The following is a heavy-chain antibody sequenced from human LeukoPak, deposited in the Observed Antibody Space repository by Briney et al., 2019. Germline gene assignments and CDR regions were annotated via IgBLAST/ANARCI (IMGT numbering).Heavy chain of an antibody. Sequence: GGSLRLSCAASGFTFSSYSMNWVRQPPGKGLEWVSSISSSSSYIYYADSVKGRFTISRDNAKNSLYLQMNSLRAEDTAVYYCARVPSHDYGEWGQGTLVTVSS. V-gene: IGHV3-21*01. CDR2: ISSSSSYI. CDR3: ARVPSHDYGE. D-gene: IGHD4-17*01. J-gene: IGHJ4*02. CDR1: GFTFSSYS.